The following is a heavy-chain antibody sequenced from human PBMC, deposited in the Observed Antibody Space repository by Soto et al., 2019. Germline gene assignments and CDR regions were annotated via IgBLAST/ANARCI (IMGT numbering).Heavy chain of an antibody. CDR2: IKDGGRT. J-gene: IGHJ4*02. CDR1: GGSLSGYY. CDR3: ARGQEGVVATH. D-gene: IGHD5-12*01. Sequence: QVQLQQWGAGLLKPSETLSLNCAVNGGSLSGYYWSWIRQPPGKGLEWIGEIKDGGRTNYIPSLRSRATISADTSNSQFSLRLYSVTAADTGVYYCARGQEGVVATHWDQGTLVTVSS. V-gene: IGHV4-34*01.